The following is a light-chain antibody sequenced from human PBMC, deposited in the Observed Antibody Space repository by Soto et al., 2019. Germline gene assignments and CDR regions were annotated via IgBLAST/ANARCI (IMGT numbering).Light chain of an antibody. CDR1: SSDVGGYNY. CDR3: SSYTSSITLV. J-gene: IGLJ2*01. V-gene: IGLV2-14*01. Sequence: QSALTQPASVSGSPGQSITISCTGTSSDVGGYNYVSWYQQYPGKAPKLMIYDVSNRPSGVSNRFSGSKSGNTASLTISGLQAEDEADYYCSSYTSSITLVFGGGTKVTVL. CDR2: DVS.